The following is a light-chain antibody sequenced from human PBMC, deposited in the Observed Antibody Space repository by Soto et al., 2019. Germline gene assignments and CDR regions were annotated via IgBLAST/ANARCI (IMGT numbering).Light chain of an antibody. CDR3: QQSYSTPYT. CDR1: QSISSY. CDR2: AAS. J-gene: IGKJ2*01. Sequence: DIPMTQSPSSLSASVGDRVIITCRASQSISSYLNWYQQKPGKAPKLLIYAASSLQSGVPSRFSGSGSGTDFTLTISNLQPEDFATYYCQQSYSTPYTFGQGTKLEIK. V-gene: IGKV1-39*01.